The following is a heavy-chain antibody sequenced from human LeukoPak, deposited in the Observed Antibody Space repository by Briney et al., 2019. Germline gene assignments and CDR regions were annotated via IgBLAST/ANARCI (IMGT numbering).Heavy chain of an antibody. CDR3: ARANFLYCSSTTCLFDY. CDR2: INPNDGDT. J-gene: IGHJ4*02. CDR1: GYTFTDYY. V-gene: IGHV1-2*02. Sequence: ASVKVSCKASGYTFTDYYMHWVRQAPGQGFEWMGWINPNDGDTNYAQKSQGRVTMTRDTSISTAHMEVSRLRSDDTAAYYCARANFLYCSSTTCLFDYWGQGTLVTVSS. D-gene: IGHD2-2*01.